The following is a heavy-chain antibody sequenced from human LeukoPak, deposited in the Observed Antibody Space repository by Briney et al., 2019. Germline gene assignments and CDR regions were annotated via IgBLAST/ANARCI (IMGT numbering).Heavy chain of an antibody. CDR3: TKDDSGYDSGITDY. CDR2: IWYDGSNK. V-gene: IGHV3-33*06. D-gene: IGHD5-12*01. CDR1: GFTFSSYG. J-gene: IGHJ4*02. Sequence: GGSLRLSCAASGFTFSSYGMHWVRQAPGKGLEWVAVIWYDGSNKYYADSVRGRFTISRDNSKNTLYLQMNSLRAEDTAVYYCTKDDSGYDSGITDYWGQGTLVTVSS.